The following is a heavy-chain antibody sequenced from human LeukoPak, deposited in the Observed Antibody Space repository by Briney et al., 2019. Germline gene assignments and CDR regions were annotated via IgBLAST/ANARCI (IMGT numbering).Heavy chain of an antibody. D-gene: IGHD4-17*01. CDR2: IKQDGSEK. Sequence: PGGSLRLSSAASGFTFSSYWMSWVRQAPGKGLEWVANIKQDGSEKYYVDSVKGRFTISRDNAKNSLYLQMNSLRAEDTAVYYCAREVAEIYGDYGGDYWGQGTLVTVSS. J-gene: IGHJ4*02. CDR1: GFTFSSYW. V-gene: IGHV3-7*01. CDR3: AREVAEIYGDYGGDY.